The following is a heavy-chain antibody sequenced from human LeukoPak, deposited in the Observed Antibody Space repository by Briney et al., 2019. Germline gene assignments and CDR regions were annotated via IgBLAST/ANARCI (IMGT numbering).Heavy chain of an antibody. Sequence: GGSLRLSCAASGFTFSSYGMHWVRQAPGKGLEWVAFIRYDGSDKYYADSVKGRFTVSRDNSKNTLYLQMNSLRAEDTALYYCANTYSSSWYPLFDSWGQGTLVTVSS. V-gene: IGHV3-30*02. CDR2: IRYDGSDK. CDR3: ANTYSSSWYPLFDS. J-gene: IGHJ4*02. CDR1: GFTFSSYG. D-gene: IGHD6-13*01.